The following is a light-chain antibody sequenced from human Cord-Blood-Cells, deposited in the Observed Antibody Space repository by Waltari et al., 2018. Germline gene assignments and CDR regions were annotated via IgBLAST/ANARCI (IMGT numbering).Light chain of an antibody. J-gene: IGLJ2*01. V-gene: IGLV1-51*01. CDR3: GTWDSSLSAVV. Sequence: QSVLTQPPSVSAAPGQKVTIPCSGSTPNLGNNYSPWYQQPPGPAPKLLIYDNNKRPSGIPDRFSGSKSGTSATLGITGLQTGDEADYYCGTWDSSLSAVVFGGGTKLTVL. CDR1: TPNLGNNY. CDR2: DNN.